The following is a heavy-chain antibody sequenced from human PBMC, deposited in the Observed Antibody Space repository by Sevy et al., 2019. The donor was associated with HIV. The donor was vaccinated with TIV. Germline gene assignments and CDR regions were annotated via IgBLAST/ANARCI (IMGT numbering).Heavy chain of an antibody. Sequence: ASVKVSCKSSGYTFTTYDINWVRQATGQGLEWMGWMNPNSGNTGYAQKFQGRVTMTSNTSISTAYMELSSLRSEDTAVYYCARIDSSGYMGNFDYSGQGTLVTVSS. CDR2: MNPNSGNT. D-gene: IGHD3-22*01. J-gene: IGHJ4*02. CDR3: ARIDSSGYMGNFDY. V-gene: IGHV1-8*01. CDR1: GYTFTTYD.